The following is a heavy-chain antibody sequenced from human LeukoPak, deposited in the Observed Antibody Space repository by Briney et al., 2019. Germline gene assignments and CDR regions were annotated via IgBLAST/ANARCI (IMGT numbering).Heavy chain of an antibody. J-gene: IGHJ6*02. CDR1: GFTFNSYS. CDR3: ARVTADDYYGMDV. D-gene: IGHD6-13*01. V-gene: IGHV3-48*02. Sequence: LPGGSLRLSCAASGFTFNSYSMNWVRQAPGKGLEWVSYIVSSSSTRYYADSVKGRFTISRDNAKHSLYLQMNSLRDEDTAVYYCARVTADDYYGMDVWGQWTTVTVSS. CDR2: IVSSSSTR.